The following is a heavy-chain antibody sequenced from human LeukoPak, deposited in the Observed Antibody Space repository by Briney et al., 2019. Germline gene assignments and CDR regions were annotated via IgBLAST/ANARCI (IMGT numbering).Heavy chain of an antibody. Sequence: PSETLSLTCTVSGGSINGGDYYWSWIRQPPGKGLEWIGSIYYSGSTYYNPSLKSRVTISVDTSKNQFSLKLSSVTAADTAVYYCARKRITIFGVVIIRVDWFDPWGQGTLVTVSS. CDR2: IYYSGST. J-gene: IGHJ5*02. V-gene: IGHV4-39*01. CDR1: GGSINGGDYY. CDR3: ARKRITIFGVVIIRVDWFDP. D-gene: IGHD3-3*01.